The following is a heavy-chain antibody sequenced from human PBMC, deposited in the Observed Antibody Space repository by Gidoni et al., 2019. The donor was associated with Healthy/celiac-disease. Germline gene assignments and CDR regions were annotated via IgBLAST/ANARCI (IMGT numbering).Heavy chain of an antibody. CDR2: ISGSGGST. J-gene: IGHJ3*02. V-gene: IGHV3-23*01. D-gene: IGHD3-22*01. Sequence: EVQLLESGGGLVQPGGSLRLSCAASGFTFSSYAMSWVRQAPGKGLEWVSAISGSGGSTYYADSVKGRFTISRDNSKNTLYLQMNSLRAEDTAVYYCAKAFAPTVITMIVVVTGFDIWGQGTMVTVSS. CDR1: GFTFSSYA. CDR3: AKAFAPTVITMIVVVTGFDI.